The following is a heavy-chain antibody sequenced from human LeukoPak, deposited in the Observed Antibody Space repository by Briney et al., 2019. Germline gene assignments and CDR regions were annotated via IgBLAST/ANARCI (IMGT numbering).Heavy chain of an antibody. CDR2: ISYDGSNK. J-gene: IGHJ4*02. Sequence: QAGGSLRLSCAASGFTFSTYSMNWVRQAPGKGLEWVAVISYDGSNKYYADSVKGRFTISRDNSKNTLYMQMNSLRGEDTAVYYCAKDGVVTTAKYYFDYWGQGTLVTVSS. V-gene: IGHV3-30*18. D-gene: IGHD2-21*02. CDR1: GFTFSTYS. CDR3: AKDGVVTTAKYYFDY.